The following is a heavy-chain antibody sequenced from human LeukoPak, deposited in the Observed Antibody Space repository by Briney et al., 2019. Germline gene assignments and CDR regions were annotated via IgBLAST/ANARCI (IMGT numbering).Heavy chain of an antibody. V-gene: IGHV4-4*07. CDR3: ARASGNYPTGYYDYYYYMDV. CDR2: IYSTGST. J-gene: IGHJ6*03. CDR1: GGSISSYY. Sequence: SETLSLTCTVSGGSISSYYWSWIRQPAGKGLEWIGRIYSTGSTNYKPSLKSRVTMSVDTSKNQFSLKLSSVTAADTAVYYCARASGNYPTGYYDYYYYMDVWGKGTTVTVSS. D-gene: IGHD1-26*01.